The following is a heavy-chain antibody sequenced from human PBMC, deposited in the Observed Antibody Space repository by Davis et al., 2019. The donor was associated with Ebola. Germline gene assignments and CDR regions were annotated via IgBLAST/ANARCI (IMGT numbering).Heavy chain of an antibody. D-gene: IGHD6-19*01. J-gene: IGHJ4*02. CDR1: GSTFSSIS. CDR2: VTSSGGGT. CDR3: AKDLPGSVWYYFDY. V-gene: IGHV3-23*01. Sequence: GESLKTSCAAPGSTFSSISMTWDRQAPGKGLERVPAVTSSGGGTYYADSVKGRFTISRDNSKNTLYLQMNSLRDEDTAVYYCAKDLPGSVWYYFDYWGQGTLITVSS.